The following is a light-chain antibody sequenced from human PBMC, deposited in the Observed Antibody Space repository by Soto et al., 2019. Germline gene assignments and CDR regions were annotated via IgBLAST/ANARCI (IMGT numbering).Light chain of an antibody. CDR3: QSYDSSLSGSV. CDR1: SSHIGAGYD. J-gene: IGLJ2*01. Sequence: SVVTQPPSMSGAPGQRVTLSCPGSSSHIGAGYDVHWYQQLPGTAPKLLIYGNSNRPSGVPDRFSGSKSGTSASLAITGLQAEDEADYYCQSYDSSLSGSVFGGGTKVTVL. CDR2: GNS. V-gene: IGLV1-40*01.